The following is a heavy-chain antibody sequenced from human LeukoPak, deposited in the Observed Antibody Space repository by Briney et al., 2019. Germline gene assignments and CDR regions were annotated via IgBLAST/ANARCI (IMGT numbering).Heavy chain of an antibody. CDR2: ISNDGRST. CDR1: GFSFNSYW. J-gene: IGHJ4*02. Sequence: QPGGSLGLSCAASGFSFNSYWMHWVRQAPGSGLVWVSRISNDGRSTSFADSVKGRFTISRDNAKNTLYLQMNSLSAEDTAVYYCTRGREGNYGLFDSWGQGTLVTVSS. V-gene: IGHV3-74*01. D-gene: IGHD3-10*01. CDR3: TRGREGNYGLFDS.